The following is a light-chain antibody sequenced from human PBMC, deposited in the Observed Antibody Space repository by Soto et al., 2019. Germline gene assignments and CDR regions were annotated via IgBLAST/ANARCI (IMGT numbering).Light chain of an antibody. CDR3: QQYDNWWT. CDR1: QSVTSN. V-gene: IGKV3-15*01. Sequence: EIVMTQSPATLSVSPGERATLSCRASQSVTSNLAWYQKKPGQAPRLLIYGASTRATGIPARFSGSGSGTDFTLSISSLQSEEFAVYYCQQYDNWWTFGQGTRVEIK. J-gene: IGKJ1*01. CDR2: GAS.